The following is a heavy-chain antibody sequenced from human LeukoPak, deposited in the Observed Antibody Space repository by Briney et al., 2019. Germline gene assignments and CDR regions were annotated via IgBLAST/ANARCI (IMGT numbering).Heavy chain of an antibody. Sequence: GGSLRLSCAASGFTFSNAWMSWVRQAPGKGLEWVARIKSKTDGGTTDYAAPVKGRFTISSDDSKNTLYLQMNSLKTEDTAVYYCTTVLLWFGELSFDYWGQGTLVTVSS. J-gene: IGHJ4*02. CDR1: GFTFSNAW. D-gene: IGHD3-10*01. V-gene: IGHV3-15*01. CDR2: IKSKTDGGTT. CDR3: TTVLLWFGELSFDY.